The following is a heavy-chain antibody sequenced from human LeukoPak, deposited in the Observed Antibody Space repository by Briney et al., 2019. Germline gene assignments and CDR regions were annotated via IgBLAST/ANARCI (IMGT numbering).Heavy chain of an antibody. CDR1: GVSFSGYY. CDR2: INHSGST. CDR3: ARGTLRLNAFDI. Sequence: SETLSLTCAVYGVSFSGYYWSWMRQPPGKGLEWIGEINHSGSTNYNPPLKSRVTISVDTSKNQFSLKLRSVTAADTAVYYCARGTLRLNAFDIWGQGTMVTVSS. J-gene: IGHJ3*02. D-gene: IGHD4-17*01. V-gene: IGHV4-34*01.